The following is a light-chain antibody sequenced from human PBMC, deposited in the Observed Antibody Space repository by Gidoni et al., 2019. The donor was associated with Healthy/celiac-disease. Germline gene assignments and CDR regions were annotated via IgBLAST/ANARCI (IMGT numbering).Light chain of an antibody. Sequence: QSALTQPASVSGSPGQPITISCTGTSSDVGGYNYVSWYQQHPGKAPKLMIYEVSKRPSGVSNRFSGSKSGNTASLTISGLQAEDEADYYCSSYTSSSTVVFGGGTKLTVL. J-gene: IGLJ2*01. V-gene: IGLV2-14*01. CDR2: EVS. CDR1: SSDVGGYNY. CDR3: SSYTSSSTVV.